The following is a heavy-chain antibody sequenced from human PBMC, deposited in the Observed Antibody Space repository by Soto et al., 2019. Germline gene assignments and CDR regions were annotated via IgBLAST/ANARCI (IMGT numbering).Heavy chain of an antibody. CDR1: GFSFSDYA. CDR3: AKRSPYSTGWYSPIFDY. CDR2: ISESGGST. Sequence: GGSLRLSCAASGFSFSDYAMTWVRQAPGKGLEWVSVISESGGSTHYAESVRGRFTISRDNSENTLYLRMNSLRDDDTAVYFCAKRSPYSTGWYSPIFDYWGQGALVTVYS. D-gene: IGHD6-13*01. J-gene: IGHJ4*02. V-gene: IGHV3-23*01.